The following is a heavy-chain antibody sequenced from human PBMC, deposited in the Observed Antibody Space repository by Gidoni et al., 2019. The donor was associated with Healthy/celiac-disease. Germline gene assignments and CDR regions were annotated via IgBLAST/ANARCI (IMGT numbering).Heavy chain of an antibody. D-gene: IGHD1-1*01. CDR3: AKLTSRGYNGDY. CDR1: GFTFSSYA. Sequence: EVQLVESGGGLVQPGGSLRLSCAASGFTFSSYAMSWVRQAPGKGLEWFSAISGSGTSTYYADSVKGRFTISRDNSKNTLYLQMSSLRAEDTAVYYCAKLTSRGYNGDYWGQGTLVTVSS. J-gene: IGHJ4*02. CDR2: ISGSGTST. V-gene: IGHV3-23*04.